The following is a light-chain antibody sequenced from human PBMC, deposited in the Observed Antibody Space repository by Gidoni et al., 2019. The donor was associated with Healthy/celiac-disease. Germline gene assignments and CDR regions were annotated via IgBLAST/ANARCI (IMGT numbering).Light chain of an antibody. Sequence: EIVLTQSPATLSLSPGERATLSCRASQSVSSYLAWYQQKPGQAPRLLIYDASNRATGSPARCSGSGSGTDFTLTISSLEPEDFAVYYCQQRSNWPPWTFGQGTKVEIK. CDR3: QQRSNWPPWT. J-gene: IGKJ1*01. V-gene: IGKV3-11*01. CDR1: QSVSSY. CDR2: DAS.